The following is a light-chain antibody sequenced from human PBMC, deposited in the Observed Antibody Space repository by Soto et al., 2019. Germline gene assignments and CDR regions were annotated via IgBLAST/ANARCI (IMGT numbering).Light chain of an antibody. Sequence: ATLFLGPGENATTCWLARQSVSNNYLAWYQQKPGQAPRLLIYGASNRATGIPDRFSGSGSGTDFTLTISRLEPEDFAVYYCQQYGSSGTFGQGTMVDIK. CDR1: QSVSNNY. CDR3: QQYGSSGT. J-gene: IGKJ1*01. V-gene: IGKV3-20*01. CDR2: GAS.